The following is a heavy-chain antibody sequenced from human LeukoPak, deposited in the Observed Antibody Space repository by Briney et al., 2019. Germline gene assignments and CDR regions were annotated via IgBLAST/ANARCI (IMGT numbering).Heavy chain of an antibody. CDR2: IYFGGST. Sequence: SETLSLTCTVSGGSISSYYCTWIRQSPGKGLEWIGYIYFGGSTNYSPSLRSRVNISRDTSKNQFSLKLTSVTVEDTAVYYCARATGISAAANWGQGTLVTVSS. CDR1: GGSISSYY. CDR3: ARATGISAAAN. J-gene: IGHJ4*02. V-gene: IGHV4-59*01. D-gene: IGHD6-13*01.